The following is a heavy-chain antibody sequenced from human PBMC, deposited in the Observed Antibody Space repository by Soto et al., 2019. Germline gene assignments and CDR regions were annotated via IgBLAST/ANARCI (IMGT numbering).Heavy chain of an antibody. CDR3: ARGANYDYIWGSYRFWEDFDY. J-gene: IGHJ4*02. CDR1: GFTFSSYG. Sequence: QVQLVESGGGVVQPGRSLRLSCAASGFTFSSYGMHWVRQAPGKGLEWVAVISYDGSNKYYADSVEGRFTISRDNSKNTLYLQMNSLRAEDTAVYYCARGANYDYIWGSYRFWEDFDYWGQGTLVTVSS. CDR2: ISYDGSNK. D-gene: IGHD3-16*02. V-gene: IGHV3-30*03.